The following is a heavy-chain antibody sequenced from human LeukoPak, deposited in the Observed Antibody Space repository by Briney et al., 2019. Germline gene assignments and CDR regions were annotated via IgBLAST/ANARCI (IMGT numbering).Heavy chain of an antibody. CDR2: IVVGSGTT. V-gene: IGHV1-58*02. Sequence: SVKVSCKASGFTFSYSAMQWVRQARGQRLEWIGWIVVGSGTTSYAQKFQERVIITRDMSTSTAYMELNSLRAEDTAVYYCARGGYSGYDRDAFDIWGQGTMVTVSS. J-gene: IGHJ3*02. D-gene: IGHD5-12*01. CDR3: ARGGYSGYDRDAFDI. CDR1: GFTFSYSA.